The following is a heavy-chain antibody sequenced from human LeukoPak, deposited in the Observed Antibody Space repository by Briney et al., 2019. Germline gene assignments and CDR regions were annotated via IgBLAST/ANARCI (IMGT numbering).Heavy chain of an antibody. D-gene: IGHD6-13*01. Sequence: SETLSLTCTVSGGSISSSDYYWVWLRQPPGKGLEWIGSIYYSGSTYYNPSLKSRVTISVDTSKNQFSLKLTSVTAADTAVYYCASSWYYYYMDVWGKGTTVTVSS. CDR3: ASSWYYYYMDV. V-gene: IGHV4-39*01. CDR2: IYYSGST. CDR1: GGSISSSDYY. J-gene: IGHJ6*03.